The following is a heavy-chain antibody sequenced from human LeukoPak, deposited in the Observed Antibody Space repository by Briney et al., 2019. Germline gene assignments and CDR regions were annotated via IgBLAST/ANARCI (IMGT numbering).Heavy chain of an antibody. J-gene: IGHJ6*03. Sequence: PSETLSLTCTVSGGSISSSSYYWGWIRQPPGKGLEWIGSIYYSGSTYYNPTLKSRVTISVDTSKNQFSLKLSSVTAADTAVYYCARINYPWYQLLWGDYYYYYYMDVWGKGTTVTISS. CDR3: ARINYPWYQLLWGDYYYYYYMDV. CDR1: GGSISSSSYY. V-gene: IGHV4-39*01. CDR2: IYYSGST. D-gene: IGHD2-2*01.